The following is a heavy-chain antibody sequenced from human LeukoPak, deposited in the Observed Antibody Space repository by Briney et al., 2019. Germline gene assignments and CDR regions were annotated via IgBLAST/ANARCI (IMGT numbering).Heavy chain of an antibody. V-gene: IGHV1-2*06. J-gene: IGHJ4*02. CDR1: GYTFTGYY. CDR3: ARVSGYCSSTSCSHFDY. CDR2: INPNSGGT. D-gene: IGHD2-2*01. Sequence: ASVNVSCKASGYTFTGYYMHWVRQAPGQGLEWMGRINPNSGGTNYAQKFQGRVTMTRDTSISTAYMELSRLRSDDTAVYYCARVSGYCSSTSCSHFDYWGQGTLVTVSS.